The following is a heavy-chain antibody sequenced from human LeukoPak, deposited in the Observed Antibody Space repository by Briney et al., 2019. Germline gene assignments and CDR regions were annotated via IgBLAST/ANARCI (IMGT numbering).Heavy chain of an antibody. D-gene: IGHD4-17*01. CDR1: GSSVSSSAYY. Sequence: SETLSLTCTVSGSSVSSSAYYWAWIRQPPGEGLEWIGHIYYSGSTYYNPSLKSRTTMSVDTSKNQFSLQLNSVTAADTAVHFCARENDYGDRILGYWGQGTLVTVSS. CDR3: ARENDYGDRILGY. J-gene: IGHJ4*02. CDR2: IYYSGST. V-gene: IGHV4-30-4*01.